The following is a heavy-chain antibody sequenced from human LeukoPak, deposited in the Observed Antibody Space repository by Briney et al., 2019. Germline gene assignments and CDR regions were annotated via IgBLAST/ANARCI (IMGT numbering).Heavy chain of an antibody. CDR2: IKQDGSEK. CDR1: GFNFSDSR. J-gene: IGHJ4*02. V-gene: IGHV3-7*05. Sequence: GGSLTLSCVTSGFNFSDSRMTWVRQAPGKGLEWVANIKQDGSEKYYVDSVKGRFTISRDNAKHSLYLQMNSLRAEVTAVYYCAREAGVPPTTQQWPTSVDCWGQGTLVTVSS. D-gene: IGHD5-18*01. CDR3: AREAGVPPTTQQWPTSVDC.